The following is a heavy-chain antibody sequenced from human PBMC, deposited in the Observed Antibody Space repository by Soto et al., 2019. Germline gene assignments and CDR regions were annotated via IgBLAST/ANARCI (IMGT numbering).Heavy chain of an antibody. Sequence: PSVTLSLTCTVSGGSISNYFWSWIRQPAGKGLEWIGRFFTSGGTKYNPSLKSRVTMSVDMSKNQLSLSLVSVTAADTAVYYCARRDSVSSGRGFDYWGQGILVTVSS. CDR1: GGSISNYF. J-gene: IGHJ4*02. V-gene: IGHV4-4*07. CDR3: ARRDSVSSGRGFDY. CDR2: FFTSGGT. D-gene: IGHD6-6*01.